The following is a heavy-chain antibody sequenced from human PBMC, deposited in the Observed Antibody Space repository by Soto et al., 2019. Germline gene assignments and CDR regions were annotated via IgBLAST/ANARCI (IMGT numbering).Heavy chain of an antibody. V-gene: IGHV3-48*02. CDR1: GFTFSSYS. J-gene: IGHJ5*02. Sequence: EVQLVESGGGLVQPGGSLRLSCAASGFTFSSYSMNWVRQAPGKGLEWVSYISSSSSTIYYADSVKGRFTISRDNAKNSLYLQMNSLRDEDTAVHYCARGADYDSSGIRLNWFDPWGQGTLVTVSS. D-gene: IGHD3-22*01. CDR3: ARGADYDSSGIRLNWFDP. CDR2: ISSSSSTI.